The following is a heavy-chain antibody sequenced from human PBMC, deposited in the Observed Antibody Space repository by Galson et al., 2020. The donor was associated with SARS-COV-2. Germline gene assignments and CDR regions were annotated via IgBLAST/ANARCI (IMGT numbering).Heavy chain of an antibody. J-gene: IGHJ3*02. CDR1: GFTFSSYG. Sequence: GGSLRLSCAASGFTFSSYGMHWVRQAPGKGLEWVAVIWYDGSNKYYADSVKGRFTISRDDSKNTLYLQMNSLRAEDTAVYYCARGRGQLPQIDAFDIWGQGTMVTVSS. CDR3: ARGRGQLPQIDAFDI. D-gene: IGHD2-2*01. V-gene: IGHV3-33*01. CDR2: IWYDGSNK.